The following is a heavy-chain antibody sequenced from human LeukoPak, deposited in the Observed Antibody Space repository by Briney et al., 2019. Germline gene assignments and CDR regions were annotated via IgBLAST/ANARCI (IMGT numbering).Heavy chain of an antibody. D-gene: IGHD3-10*01. CDR2: IYTSGST. Sequence: SETLSLTCSVSGGSISSSNCYWNWIRQPAGKGLEWIGRIYTSGSTNYNPSLKSRVTISIDTSKNQFSLKLNSVTAADTAVYYCASDYASGNYDWLDPWGQGTLVTVSS. CDR3: ASDYASGNYDWLDP. CDR1: GGSISSSNCY. J-gene: IGHJ5*02. V-gene: IGHV4-61*02.